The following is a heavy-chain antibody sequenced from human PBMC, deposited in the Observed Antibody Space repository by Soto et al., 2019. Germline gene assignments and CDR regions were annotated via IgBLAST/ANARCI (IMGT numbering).Heavy chain of an antibody. CDR3: ARGPIVLRFLEWLPTNYYGMDV. CDR1: GGSISSGGYS. Sequence: QLQLQESGSGLVKPSQTLSLTCAVSGGSISSGGYSWSWIRQPPGKGLEWIGYIYHSGSTYYNPYLKSRVTKSVDTSKNQFSLKLSSVTAADTAVYYCARGPIVLRFLEWLPTNYYGMDVWGQGTTVTVSS. J-gene: IGHJ6*02. D-gene: IGHD3-3*01. CDR2: IYHSGST. V-gene: IGHV4-30-2*01.